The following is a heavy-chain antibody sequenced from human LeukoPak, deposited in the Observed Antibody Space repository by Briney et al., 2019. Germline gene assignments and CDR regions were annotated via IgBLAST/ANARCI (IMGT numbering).Heavy chain of an antibody. J-gene: IGHJ4*02. CDR1: GGSISSNGYS. D-gene: IGHD2-2*02. CDR2: IYYSGNT. CDR3: ARRGYCASASCYRVFDY. Sequence: PSETLSLTCTVSGGSISSNGYSWGWIRQPPGKGLEWIGNIYYSGNTYYNPARKSRVTISVDTSNNQFSLKLSSVTATDTAIYYCARRGYCASASCYRVFDYWGQGTLVTVSS. V-gene: IGHV4-39*01.